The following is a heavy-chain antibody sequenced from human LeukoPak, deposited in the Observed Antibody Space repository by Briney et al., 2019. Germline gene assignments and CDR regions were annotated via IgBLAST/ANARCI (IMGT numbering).Heavy chain of an antibody. Sequence: GGSLRLSCAASGFTFSSYAMHWVRQAPGKGLEWVAVISYDGSNKYYADSVKGRFTISRDNSKNTLYLQMNSLRAEDTAVYYCARARIAAAKDAFDIWGQGTMVTVSS. CDR2: ISYDGSNK. CDR1: GFTFSSYA. CDR3: ARARIAAAKDAFDI. J-gene: IGHJ3*02. D-gene: IGHD6-13*01. V-gene: IGHV3-30*04.